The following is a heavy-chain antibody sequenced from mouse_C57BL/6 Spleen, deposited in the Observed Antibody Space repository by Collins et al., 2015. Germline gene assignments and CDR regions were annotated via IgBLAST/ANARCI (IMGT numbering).Heavy chain of an antibody. CDR2: IDPENGDT. CDR3: NEGYYDYLAWFAY. D-gene: IGHD2-4*01. CDR1: GFNIKDYY. J-gene: IGHJ3*01. V-gene: IGHV14-4*02. Sequence: GASVKLSCTASGFNIKDYYMHWVKQRPEQGLEWIGWIDPENGDTEYAPKFQGKATMTADTSSNTAYLQLSSLTSEDTAVYYCNEGYYDYLAWFAYWGQGTLVTVSA.